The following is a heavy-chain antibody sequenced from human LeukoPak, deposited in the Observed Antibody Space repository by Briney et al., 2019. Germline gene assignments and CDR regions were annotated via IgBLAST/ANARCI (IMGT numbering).Heavy chain of an antibody. CDR2: ICSSSSTI. V-gene: IGHV3-48*02. J-gene: IGHJ4*02. D-gene: IGHD3-16*02. CDR3: AREDDYVWGSYRNFDY. CDR1: GFTFSSYI. Sequence: GGSLRLSCAASGFTFSSYIMNWVRQAPGKGLEWVSCICSSSSTIYYADSVKGRFTISRDNAKNSLYLQMNSLRDEDTAVYYCAREDDYVWGSYRNFDYWGQGTLVTVSS.